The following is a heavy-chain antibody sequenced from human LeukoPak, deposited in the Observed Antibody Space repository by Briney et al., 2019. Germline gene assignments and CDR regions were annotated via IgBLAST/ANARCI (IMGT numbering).Heavy chain of an antibody. CDR2: IYHSGST. D-gene: IGHD1-26*01. V-gene: IGHV4-38-2*02. CDR1: DYYISSGYY. CDR3: ARGDLHGATYYALDY. J-gene: IGHJ4*02. Sequence: PSETLSLTCTVSDYYISSGYYWGWIRQPPGKGLEWIGSIYHSGSTYYNPSLKSRVTISVDTSKNQFSLKLSSVTAADTAVYYCARGDLHGATYYALDYWGQGTLVTVSS.